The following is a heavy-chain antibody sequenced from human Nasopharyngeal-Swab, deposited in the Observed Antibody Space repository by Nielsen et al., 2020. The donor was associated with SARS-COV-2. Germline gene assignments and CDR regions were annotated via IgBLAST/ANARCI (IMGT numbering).Heavy chain of an antibody. CDR2: INHSGST. Sequence: SETLSLTCTVSGGSISSSSYYWSWIRQPPGKGLEWIGEINHSGSTNYNPSLKSRVTISVDTSKNQFSLKLSSVTAADTAVYYCARDVAPYGMDVWGQGTTVTVSS. CDR3: ARDVAPYGMDV. CDR1: GGSISSSSYY. V-gene: IGHV4-39*07. J-gene: IGHJ6*02.